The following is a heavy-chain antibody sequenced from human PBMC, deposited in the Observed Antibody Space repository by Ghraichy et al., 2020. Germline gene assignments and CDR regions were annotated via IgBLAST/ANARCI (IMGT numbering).Heavy chain of an antibody. D-gene: IGHD3-9*01. J-gene: IGHJ6*02. V-gene: IGHV3-43*01. CDR3: AKGFDWSRYYYYGMDV. CDR2: ISWDGGST. CDR1: GFTFDDYT. Sequence: GGSLRLSCAASGFTFDDYTMHWVRQAPGKGLEWLSLISWDGGSTYYADSVKGRFTISRDNSKNSLYLQMNSLRTEDTALYYCAKGFDWSRYYYYGMDVWGQGTTVTVSS.